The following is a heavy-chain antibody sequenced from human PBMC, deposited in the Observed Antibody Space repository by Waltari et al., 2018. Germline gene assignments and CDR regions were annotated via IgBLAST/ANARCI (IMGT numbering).Heavy chain of an antibody. J-gene: IGHJ4*02. D-gene: IGHD3-3*01. CDR2: INAGNGNT. CDR1: GYTFTSYA. V-gene: IGHV1-3*03. Sequence: QVQLVQSGAEVKKPGASVKVSCKASGYTFTSYAMHWVRPAPGQRLEWMGWINAGNGNTKYSQEFQGRVTITRDTSASTAYMELSSLRSEDMAVYYCARGGYYDFWKHPALDYWGQGTLVTVSS. CDR3: ARGGYYDFWKHPALDY.